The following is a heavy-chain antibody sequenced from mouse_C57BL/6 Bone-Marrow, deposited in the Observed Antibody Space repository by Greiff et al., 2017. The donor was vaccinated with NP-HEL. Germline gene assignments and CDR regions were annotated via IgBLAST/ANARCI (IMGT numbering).Heavy chain of an antibody. CDR3: ASRGQLRLLSIDY. CDR2: ISTYYGDA. CDR1: GYTFTDYA. V-gene: IGHV1-67*01. D-gene: IGHD3-2*02. J-gene: IGHJ4*01. Sequence: QVQLQQSGPELVRPGVSVKISCKGSGYTFTDYAMHWVKQSHAKSLEWIGVISTYYGDASYNQKFKDKATMTVDKYSNTAYMEIALLSSADSSVYYCASRGQLRLLSIDYWGQGTSVTVSS.